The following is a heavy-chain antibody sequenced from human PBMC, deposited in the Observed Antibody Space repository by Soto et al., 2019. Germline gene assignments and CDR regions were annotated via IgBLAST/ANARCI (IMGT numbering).Heavy chain of an antibody. Sequence: QVQLVQSGAEVKKPGASVKVSCKASGYTFTSYDINWVRQATGQGLEWMGWMNPNSGNTGYAQKFQGRVTMTRNTSISTAYMELSRLRSEYTAVYYCARVRSIAARLHFQHWGQGTLVTVSS. D-gene: IGHD6-6*01. CDR3: ARVRSIAARLHFQH. CDR1: GYTFTSYD. CDR2: MNPNSGNT. V-gene: IGHV1-8*01. J-gene: IGHJ1*01.